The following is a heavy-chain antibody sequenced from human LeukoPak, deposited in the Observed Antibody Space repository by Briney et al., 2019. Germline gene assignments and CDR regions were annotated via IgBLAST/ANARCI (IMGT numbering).Heavy chain of an antibody. Sequence: SVKVSCKASGGTFSSYAISWVRQAPGQGLEWMGRIIPIFGTASYAQKFQGRVTITTDESTSTAYMELSSLRSEDTAVYYCARTYCGGDCSRYYFDYWGQGTLVTVSS. D-gene: IGHD2-21*02. CDR1: GGTFSSYA. CDR3: ARTYCGGDCSRYYFDY. CDR2: IIPIFGTA. J-gene: IGHJ4*02. V-gene: IGHV1-69*05.